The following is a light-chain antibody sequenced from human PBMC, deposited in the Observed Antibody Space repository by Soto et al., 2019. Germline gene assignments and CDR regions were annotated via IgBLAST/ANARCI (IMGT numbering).Light chain of an antibody. V-gene: IGLV2-11*01. J-gene: IGLJ1*01. Sequence: QSVLTQPRSVSECPGQSVTISCTRTSSDVGGYNYVSWYQQHPGKAPKLMIYDVSTRPSGVPDRFSGSKSGNTASLTISGLRAEDGADYYCCSYAGTPYVFGTGTRSP. CDR3: CSYAGTPYV. CDR2: DVS. CDR1: SSDVGGYNY.